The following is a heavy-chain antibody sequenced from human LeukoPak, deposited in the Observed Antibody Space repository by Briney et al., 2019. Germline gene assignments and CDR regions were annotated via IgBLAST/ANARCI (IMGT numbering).Heavy chain of an antibody. CDR3: ARGPAAIPVRFDP. CDR2: INPNSGGT. V-gene: IGHV1-2*02. CDR1: GYTFTDYY. Sequence: ASVKVSCKASGYTFTDYYMHWVRQAPGQGLEWMGWINPNSGGTNYAQKFQGRVTMTRDTSISTAYMELSGLRSDDTAVYYCARGPAAIPVRFDPWGQGTLVTVSS. J-gene: IGHJ5*02. D-gene: IGHD2-2*01.